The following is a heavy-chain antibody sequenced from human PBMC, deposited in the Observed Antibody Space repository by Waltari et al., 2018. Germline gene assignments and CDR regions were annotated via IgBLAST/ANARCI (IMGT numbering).Heavy chain of an antibody. Sequence: QLQLQESGPGLVKPSETLSLTCTVSGDSMSSTNYNCAWIRQPPGKGLEWVGSIYYGGTTYYNPSLKSRATISIDMSKNQFFLKLTSLTATDTAVYDGARRNHISWPPWGQGTLVTVSS. CDR3: ARRNHISWPP. CDR2: IYYGGTT. V-gene: IGHV4-39*01. CDR1: GDSMSSTNYN. J-gene: IGHJ5*02. D-gene: IGHD6-13*01.